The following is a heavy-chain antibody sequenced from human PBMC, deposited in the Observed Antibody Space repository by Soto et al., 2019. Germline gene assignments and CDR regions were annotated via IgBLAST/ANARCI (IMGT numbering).Heavy chain of an antibody. J-gene: IGHJ4*02. D-gene: IGHD1-26*01. CDR3: AGMQDGALAY. Sequence: SQTLSLTCAISGDSVSSNSAAWNWIRQSPSRRLEWLGRTYYRSKWYNEYAVSVKSRITIKPDTSKNQFSLQLNSVIPEDTAVYYCAGMQDGALAYWGQGSLVTVSS. CDR2: TYYRSKWYN. CDR1: GDSVSSNSAA. V-gene: IGHV6-1*01.